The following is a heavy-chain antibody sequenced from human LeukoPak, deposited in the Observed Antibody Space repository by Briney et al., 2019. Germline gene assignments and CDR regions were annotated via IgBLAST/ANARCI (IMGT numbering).Heavy chain of an antibody. CDR3: ARGAGNLGVTSSEADY. V-gene: IGHV1-8*03. J-gene: IGHJ4*02. Sequence: ASVKVSCKASGGTFSSYAISWVRQATGQGLEWMGWMNPNSGNTGYAQKFQGRVTITRNTSISTAYMELSSLRSEDTAVYYCARGAGNLGVTSSEADYWGQGTLVTVSS. CDR1: GGTFSSYA. D-gene: IGHD1-26*01. CDR2: MNPNSGNT.